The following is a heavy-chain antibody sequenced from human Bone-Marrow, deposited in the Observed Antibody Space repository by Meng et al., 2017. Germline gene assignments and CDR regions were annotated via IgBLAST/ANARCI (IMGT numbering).Heavy chain of an antibody. Sequence: ASVKVSCKASGYTFTGYYMHWVRQAPGQGLEWMGWINPNSAGTNYAQKFQGRVTMTRDTSISTAYMELSRLRSDDTAVYYCARDIAAAAYGGDAFDIWGQGTMVTV. J-gene: IGHJ3*02. D-gene: IGHD6-13*01. CDR2: INPNSAGT. CDR3: ARDIAAAAYGGDAFDI. CDR1: GYTFTGYY. V-gene: IGHV1-2*02.